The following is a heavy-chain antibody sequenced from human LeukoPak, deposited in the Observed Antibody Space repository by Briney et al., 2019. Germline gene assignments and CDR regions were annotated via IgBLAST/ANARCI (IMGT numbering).Heavy chain of an antibody. D-gene: IGHD3-10*01. J-gene: IGHJ6*02. V-gene: IGHV4-59*08. CDR3: ARRGDPPKYYYYGMDV. CDR2: IYYSGST. CDR1: GGSIRSSYY. Sequence: SETLSLTCTVSGGSIRSSYYWGWIRQPPGKGLEWIGCIYYSGSTNYNPSLKSRVTISVDTSKNQFSLKLSSVTAADTAVYYCARRGDPPKYYYYGMDVWGQGTTVTVSS.